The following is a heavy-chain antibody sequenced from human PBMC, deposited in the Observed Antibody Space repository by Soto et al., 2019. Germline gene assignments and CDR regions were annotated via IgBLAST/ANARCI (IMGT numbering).Heavy chain of an antibody. Sequence: EVQLLESGGGLVQPGGSLRLSCAASGFTFSSYAMSWVRQAPGKGLEWVSAISGSGGSTYYADSVKGRFTISRDNSKNTLYLQMNSLRAEDTAVYYCAKDYCSGGSCYSVPFDYWGQGTLVTVSS. CDR1: GFTFSSYA. J-gene: IGHJ4*02. V-gene: IGHV3-23*01. D-gene: IGHD2-15*01. CDR2: ISGSGGST. CDR3: AKDYCSGGSCYSVPFDY.